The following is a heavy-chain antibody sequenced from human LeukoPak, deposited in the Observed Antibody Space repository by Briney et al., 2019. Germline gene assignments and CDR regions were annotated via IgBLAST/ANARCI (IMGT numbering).Heavy chain of an antibody. V-gene: IGHV4-38-2*02. CDR2: IYYSGST. CDR3: AREHLTIFGVVDY. J-gene: IGHJ4*02. D-gene: IGHD3-3*01. CDR1: GYSISSGYY. Sequence: PSETLSLTCAVPGYSISSGYYWGWIRQPPGKGLEWIGYIYYSGSTYYNPSLKSRVTISVDTSKNQFSLKLSSVTAADTAVYYCAREHLTIFGVVDYWGQGTLVTVSS.